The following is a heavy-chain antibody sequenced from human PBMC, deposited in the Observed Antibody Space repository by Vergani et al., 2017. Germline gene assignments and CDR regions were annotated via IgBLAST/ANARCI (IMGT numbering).Heavy chain of an antibody. CDR2: IKQDGSEK. D-gene: IGHD6-13*01. J-gene: IGHJ6*04. CDR1: GFTFSRNW. V-gene: IGHV3-7*01. Sequence: EVQLVESGGGLVQPGGSLRLSCAAAGFTFSRNWMSWVRQAPGKGLGWVANIKQDGSEKYYVDSVKGRFTTSRDNAKNPLYLQMNSLRAEDTAVYYCARDGVAATGTHPLRYYYYYGMDVWGEGTTVTVSS. CDR3: ARDGVAATGTHPLRYYYYYGMDV.